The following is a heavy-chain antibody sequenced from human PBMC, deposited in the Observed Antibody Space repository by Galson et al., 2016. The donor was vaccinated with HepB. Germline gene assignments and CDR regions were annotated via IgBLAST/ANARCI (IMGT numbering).Heavy chain of an antibody. D-gene: IGHD3-16*01. J-gene: IGHJ4*02. CDR1: GFTFSSYG. CDR2: ISNSGGRT. V-gene: IGHV3-23*01. Sequence: SLRLSCAASGFTFSSYGMSWVRQGPGQGLEWVSGISNSGGRTYYADSVKGRFTISRDNSESTLYLQMNSLRAEDTAVYYWAKRAGSDVGREDDYGGKGILVTVSS. CDR3: AKRAGSDVGREDDY.